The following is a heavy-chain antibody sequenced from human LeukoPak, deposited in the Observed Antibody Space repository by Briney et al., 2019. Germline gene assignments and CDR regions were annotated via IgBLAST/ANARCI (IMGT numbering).Heavy chain of an antibody. CDR3: ARVYSSSSFDY. J-gene: IGHJ4*02. V-gene: IGHV4-4*07. CDR2: IYTSGST. Sequence: SETLSLTCTVSGGSISGYYWSWIRQPAGKGLEWIGRIYTSGSTNYSPSLTSRVTMSVDTSKNQFSLKLSSVTAADTAVYYCARVYSSSSFDYWGQGTLVTVSS. D-gene: IGHD6-6*01. CDR1: GGSISGYY.